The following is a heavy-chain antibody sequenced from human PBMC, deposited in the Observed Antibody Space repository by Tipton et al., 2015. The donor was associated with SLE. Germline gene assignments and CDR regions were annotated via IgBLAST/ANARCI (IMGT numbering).Heavy chain of an antibody. CDR1: GYSISSGYY. CDR3: ARGKPVIALYFDY. Sequence: TLSLTCAVSGYSISSGYYWGWIRQPPGKGLEWIGSIYHSGSTYYNPSLKSRVTISVDTSKNQFSLKLSSVTAADTAVYYCARGKPVIALYFDYWGQGTLVTVSS. J-gene: IGHJ4*02. V-gene: IGHV4-38-2*01. D-gene: IGHD3-22*01. CDR2: IYHSGST.